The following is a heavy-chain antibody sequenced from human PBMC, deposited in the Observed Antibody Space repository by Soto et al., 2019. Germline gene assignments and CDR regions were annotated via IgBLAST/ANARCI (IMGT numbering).Heavy chain of an antibody. CDR1: GFTVSSNY. CDR2: IYSGGST. J-gene: IGHJ4*02. V-gene: IGHV3-66*01. Sequence: EVQLVESGGGLVQPGGSLRLSCAVSGFTVSSNYMSWVRQSPGKGLEWVSIIYSGGSTYYAESVKGRFTISRDNSMNTLYRQMNSLRAEDTAVYYCATMRGGGYWGQGALVTVSS. CDR3: ATMRGGGY. D-gene: IGHD3-16*01.